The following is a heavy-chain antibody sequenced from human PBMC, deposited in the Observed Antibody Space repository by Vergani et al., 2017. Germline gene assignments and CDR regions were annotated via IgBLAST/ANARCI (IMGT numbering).Heavy chain of an antibody. CDR3: AKVATGTTRYYYYYYVDV. CDR2: ISYDGSNK. Sequence: QVQLVESGGGVVQPGRSLRLSCAASGFTFSSYGLHWVRQAPGKGLEWVAVISYDGSNKYYADSVKGRFTISRDTSKNTLYLQMNSLRAEDTAVYYCAKVATGTTRYYYYYYVDVWGKGTTVTVSS. D-gene: IGHD1-1*01. J-gene: IGHJ6*03. V-gene: IGHV3-30*18. CDR1: GFTFSSYG.